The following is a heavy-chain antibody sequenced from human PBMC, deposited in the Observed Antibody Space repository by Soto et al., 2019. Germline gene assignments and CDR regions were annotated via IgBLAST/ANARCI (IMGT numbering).Heavy chain of an antibody. V-gene: IGHV3-23*01. J-gene: IGHJ3*02. Sequence: EVQLLESGGGLVQPGGSLRLSCAASGFTFSGYAMSWVRQAPGKGLDWVSAINGNGDATYYADSVKGRFTISRDNSKNTLYLQMNSLSAEDTAVYYCARRGYCSGGGCPSDTFNIWGQGTMVTVSS. D-gene: IGHD2-15*01. CDR3: ARRGYCSGGGCPSDTFNI. CDR2: INGNGDAT. CDR1: GFTFSGYA.